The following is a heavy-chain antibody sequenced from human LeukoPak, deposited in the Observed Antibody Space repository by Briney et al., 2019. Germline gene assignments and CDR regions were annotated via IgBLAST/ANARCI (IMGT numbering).Heavy chain of an antibody. Sequence: PGGSLRLSCAASGFTFSSYWMHWVRQAPGKGLEWVAFIRYDGSNKYYADSVKGRFTISRDNSKNTLYLQMNSLRAEDTAVYYCAKVRYSSGYNWFDPWGQGTLVTVSS. CDR1: GFTFSSYW. V-gene: IGHV3-30*02. D-gene: IGHD6-25*01. J-gene: IGHJ5*02. CDR2: IRYDGSNK. CDR3: AKVRYSSGYNWFDP.